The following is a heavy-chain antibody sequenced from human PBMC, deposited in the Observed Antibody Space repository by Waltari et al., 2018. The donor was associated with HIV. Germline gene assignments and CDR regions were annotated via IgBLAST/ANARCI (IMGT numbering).Heavy chain of an antibody. CDR3: AKSPLMYYFDTSASNWLDP. CDR1: GFTFTNYA. V-gene: IGHV3-23*04. D-gene: IGHD3-22*01. CDR2: ISGRRADT. Sequence: EVQLVESGGDLVQPGGSLRLSCAASGFTFTNYAMSWVRQAPGKGLQWVAGISGRRADTYYADSVKGRFTISRDNSKNTLYLQMDSLRAEDTATFYCAKSPLMYYFDTSASNWLDPWGQGTLVTVSS. J-gene: IGHJ5*02.